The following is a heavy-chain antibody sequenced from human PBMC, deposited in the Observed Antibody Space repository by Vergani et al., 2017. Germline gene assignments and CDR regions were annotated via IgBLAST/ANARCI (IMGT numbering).Heavy chain of an antibody. Sequence: QVQLVESGGGVVQPGRSLRLSCTVSGITFSDYAFHWVRQAPGKGLEWVAVISYDGSNKYYADSVRGRFTISRDDSKNTLYLQMNSLTTEDTAMYYCAKGGPNLGSVGLYFCFHYCGQGTRVTVSS. V-gene: IGHV3-30-3*01. CDR3: AKGGPNLGSVGLYFCFHY. CDR2: ISYDGSNK. CDR1: GITFSDYA. D-gene: IGHD3-10*01. J-gene: IGHJ4*02.